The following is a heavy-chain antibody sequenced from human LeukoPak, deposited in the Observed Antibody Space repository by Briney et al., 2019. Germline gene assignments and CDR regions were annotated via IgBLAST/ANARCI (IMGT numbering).Heavy chain of an antibody. CDR2: INHSGST. J-gene: IGHJ4*02. CDR3: ARAGSPRSFDY. Sequence: SETLSLTCAVYGGSFSGYYWSWIRQPPGKGLEWIGEINHSGSTNYNPSLKSRVTISVDTSKNQFSLKLSSVTAADTVVYYCARAGSPRSFDYWGQGTLVTVSS. D-gene: IGHD3-10*01. V-gene: IGHV4-34*01. CDR1: GGSFSGYY.